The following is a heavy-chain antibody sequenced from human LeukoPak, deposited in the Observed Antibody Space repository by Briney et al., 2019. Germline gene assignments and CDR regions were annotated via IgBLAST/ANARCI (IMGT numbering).Heavy chain of an antibody. CDR2: VYSSGRT. CDR3: AKLGNQWGLRLDY. CDR1: RGSISTYF. D-gene: IGHD1-26*01. V-gene: IGHV4-4*07. J-gene: IGHJ4*02. Sequence: SETLPLTCTVSRGSISTYFWSWIRQPAGKGLEWIGHVYSSGRTNYNPSLKSRVTMSVDTSKNQFSLRLSSVTAADTAVYYCAKLGNQWGLRLDYWGQGALVTVSS.